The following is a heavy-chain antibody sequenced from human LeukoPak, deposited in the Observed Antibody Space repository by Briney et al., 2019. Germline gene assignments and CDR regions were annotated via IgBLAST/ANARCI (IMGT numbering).Heavy chain of an antibody. D-gene: IGHD4-17*01. CDR3: ARFSDYGDYGFGY. V-gene: IGHV3-21*01. CDR1: GFTFCIFS. J-gene: IGHJ4*02. CDR2: ISSSSSYL. Sequence: GRSLRLSCAASGFTFCIFSIKCVPHAPERRLECVSSISSSSSYLYHADSVKGRFTISRDNAKNSLYLQMNSLRAEDTAVYYCARFSDYGDYGFGYWGQGTLVTVSS.